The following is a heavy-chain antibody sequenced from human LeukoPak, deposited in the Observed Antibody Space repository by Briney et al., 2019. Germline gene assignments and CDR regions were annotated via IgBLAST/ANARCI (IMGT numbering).Heavy chain of an antibody. J-gene: IGHJ4*02. CDR1: GGSISSYY. Sequence: PSETLSLTCTVSGGSISSYYWSWIRQPPGKGLEWIGYIYYSGSTNYNPSLKSRVTISVDTSKNQFSLKLSSVTAADTAVYYCATGSYRSNFDYWGQGTLVTVSS. CDR2: IYYSGST. D-gene: IGHD1-26*01. CDR3: ATGSYRSNFDY. V-gene: IGHV4-59*01.